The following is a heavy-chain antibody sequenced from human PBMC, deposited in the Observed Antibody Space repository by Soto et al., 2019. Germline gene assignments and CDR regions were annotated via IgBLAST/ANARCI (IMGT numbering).Heavy chain of an antibody. D-gene: IGHD4-17*01. CDR1: GGSISSYY. CDR3: ARITGDYMVDY. Sequence: SETLSLTCTVSGGSISSYYWSWIRQPPGKGLEWIGYIYYSGSTYYNPSLKSRVTISVDTSKNQFSLKLSSVTAADTAVYYCARITGDYMVDYWGQGTLVTVSS. CDR2: IYYSGST. J-gene: IGHJ4*02. V-gene: IGHV4-59*08.